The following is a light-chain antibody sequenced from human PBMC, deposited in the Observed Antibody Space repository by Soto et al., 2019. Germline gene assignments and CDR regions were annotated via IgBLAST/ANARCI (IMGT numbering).Light chain of an antibody. Sequence: QSALTQPASVSGSPGQSITISCTGTSSDVGGYNYVSWYQQHPGKVPKLMIYEVVRRTSGISDRFSGSKSGNTTSLTISGRQDEEEADYYFCSYTTTSTFVFGGGTTLTVL. J-gene: IGLJ2*01. V-gene: IGLV2-14*03. CDR1: SSDVGGYNY. CDR2: EVV. CDR3: CSYTTTSTFV.